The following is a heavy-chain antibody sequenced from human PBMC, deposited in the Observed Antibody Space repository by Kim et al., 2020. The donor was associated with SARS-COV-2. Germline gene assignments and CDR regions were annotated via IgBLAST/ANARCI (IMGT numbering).Heavy chain of an antibody. V-gene: IGHV3-33*01. CDR2: IWFDGSNK. D-gene: IGHD6-6*01. CDR3: ATVERAAHQGREYYYYGMDV. J-gene: IGHJ6*02. Sequence: GGSLRLSCVASGFTLSSHAMHWVRQAPGKGLEWVAVIWFDGSNKKYADSVKGRFTISRENSKNTLYLQMESLRVEDTAVYYCATVERAAHQGREYYYYGMDVWGRGTTVTVSS. CDR1: GFTLSSHA.